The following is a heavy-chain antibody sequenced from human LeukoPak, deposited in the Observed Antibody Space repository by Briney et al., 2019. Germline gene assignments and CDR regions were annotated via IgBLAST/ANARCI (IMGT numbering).Heavy chain of an antibody. CDR1: GYTFAGYF. V-gene: IGHV1-2*06. Sequence: GASVKVSCKASGYTFAGYFIHWVRQAPGQGLEWVGRINCNSGGTQFAQKFQGRVTMTRDTSNSTAYVEVSRLKSDDTAVYFCSRDLTSTPNWEFDYWGQGTLVTVSS. CDR2: INCNSGGT. J-gene: IGHJ4*02. D-gene: IGHD1-26*01. CDR3: SRDLTSTPNWEFDY.